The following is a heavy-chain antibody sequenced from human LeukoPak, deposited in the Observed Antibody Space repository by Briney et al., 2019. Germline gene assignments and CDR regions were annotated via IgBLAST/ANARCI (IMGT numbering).Heavy chain of an antibody. J-gene: IGHJ6*02. CDR3: ARGPGGYCSSTSCYRYYYGMDV. D-gene: IGHD2-2*02. CDR1: GGSFSGYY. Sequence: SETLSLTCAVYGGSFSGYYWSWIRQPPGKGLEWIGEINHSGSTNYNPSLKSRVTISVDTSKNQFSLKLSSVTAADTAVYYCARGPGGYCSSTSCYRYYYGMDVWGQGTTVTASS. CDR2: INHSGST. V-gene: IGHV4-34*01.